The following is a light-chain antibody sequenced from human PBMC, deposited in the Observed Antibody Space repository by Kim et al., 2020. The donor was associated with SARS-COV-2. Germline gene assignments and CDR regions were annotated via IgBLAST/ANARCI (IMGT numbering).Light chain of an antibody. Sequence: QLVLTQSPSASASLGASVKLTCTLSSGHSSYAIAWHQQQPEKGPRYLMKLNSDGSHSKGDGIPDRFSGSSSGAVRYLTISSLQYEDEADYYCQTWGTGNRVFGGGTQLTVL. V-gene: IGLV4-69*01. CDR2: LNSDGSH. CDR3: QTWGTGNRV. CDR1: SGHSSYA. J-gene: IGLJ3*02.